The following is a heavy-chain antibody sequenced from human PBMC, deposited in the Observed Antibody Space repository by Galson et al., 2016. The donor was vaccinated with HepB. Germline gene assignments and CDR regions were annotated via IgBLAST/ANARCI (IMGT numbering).Heavy chain of an antibody. Sequence: SLRLSCAASGFTFSSCWMVWVRQAPGEGLEWVANINEDGSANNYVDSVKGRFTISRDNVKNSLYLQMNSMRVEDTAVYCCAREPFISPWDYWGPGTLVTGSA. J-gene: IGHJ4*02. CDR3: AREPFISPWDY. CDR2: INEDGSAN. CDR1: GFTFSSCW. D-gene: IGHD2/OR15-2a*01. V-gene: IGHV3-7*03.